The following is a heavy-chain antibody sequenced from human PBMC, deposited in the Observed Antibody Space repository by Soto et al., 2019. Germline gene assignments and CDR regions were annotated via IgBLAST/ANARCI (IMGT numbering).Heavy chain of an antibody. V-gene: IGHV4-59*01. Sequence: SETLSLTCTVSGGSISNYYWSWIRQPPGKGLEWIGYIYYSGSTNYNPSLKSRVSISIDTSKNHFSLKLSSVSAADTAVYYCAGGSSGWSSFDFWGQGTLVTVS. CDR2: IYYSGST. CDR3: AGGSSGWSSFDF. D-gene: IGHD6-19*01. CDR1: GGSISNYY. J-gene: IGHJ4*02.